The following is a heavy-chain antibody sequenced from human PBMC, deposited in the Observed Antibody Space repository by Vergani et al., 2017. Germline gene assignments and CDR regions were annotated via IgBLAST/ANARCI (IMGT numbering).Heavy chain of an antibody. CDR1: GFTFSSYS. Sequence: EVQLVESGGGLVKPGGSLRLSCAASGFTFSSYSMNWVRQAPGKGLEWVSSISSSSSYIYYADSVKGRFTISRDNAKNSLYLQMNSLRAEDTAVYYCTTKTNYYDSSGYYYEWGQGTLVTVSS. D-gene: IGHD3-22*01. J-gene: IGHJ4*02. V-gene: IGHV3-21*01. CDR2: ISSSSSYI. CDR3: TTKTNYYDSSGYYYE.